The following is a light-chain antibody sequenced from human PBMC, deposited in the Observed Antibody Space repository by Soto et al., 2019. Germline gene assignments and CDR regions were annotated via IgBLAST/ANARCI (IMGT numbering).Light chain of an antibody. J-gene: IGLJ2*01. CDR1: TTDIRRYNY. V-gene: IGLV2-14*01. Sequence: QSVLTQPASVSGSPEQSITISCTGTTTDIRRYNYVSWYQHHPDKAPKLILYEVSNRPSGVSDRFSGSKSGTTASLTISGLQPEDEASYYCSSYTSSGTLVFGGGTKLTVL. CDR3: SSYTSSGTLV. CDR2: EVS.